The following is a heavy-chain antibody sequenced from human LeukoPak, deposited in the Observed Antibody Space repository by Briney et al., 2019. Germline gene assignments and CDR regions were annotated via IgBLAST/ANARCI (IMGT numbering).Heavy chain of an antibody. Sequence: SETLSLTCSVSGDSITTDYWSWIRQPPGKGLEWIGYIYRLGNTDYNPSLKSRVTISVDTSKNQLSLNLSSVTAADTAVYYCAGRGQRYFRDWGQGALVTVSS. CDR3: AGRGQRYFRD. CDR2: IYRLGNT. J-gene: IGHJ1*01. V-gene: IGHV4-4*08. CDR1: GDSITTDY.